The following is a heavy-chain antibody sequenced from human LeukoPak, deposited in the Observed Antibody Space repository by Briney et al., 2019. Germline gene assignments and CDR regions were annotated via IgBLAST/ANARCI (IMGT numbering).Heavy chain of an antibody. CDR1: GFTVSSNY. Sequence: AGGSLRLSCAASGFTVSSNYMSWVRQAPGKGLEWVSVIYSGGSTYYADSVKGRFTISRDNSKNTLYLQMNSLRAGDTAVYYCAKAMGATLFDYWGQGTLVTVSS. CDR3: AKAMGATLFDY. CDR2: IYSGGST. V-gene: IGHV3-53*01. D-gene: IGHD1-26*01. J-gene: IGHJ4*02.